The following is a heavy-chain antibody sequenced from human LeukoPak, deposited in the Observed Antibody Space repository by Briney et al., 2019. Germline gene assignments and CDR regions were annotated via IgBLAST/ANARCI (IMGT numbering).Heavy chain of an antibody. D-gene: IGHD3-10*01. CDR1: GFSVTTYA. CDR2: MSYDARNK. Sequence: GGSLRLSCVASGFSVTTYAIHWVRQAPGKGLEWVAVMSYDARNKYYADSVQGRFTISRDNSKNTLFLEMSSLRPEDTSIYYCARDGDTAIRGVNFDYWGRGTLVTVSS. V-gene: IGHV3-30*15. CDR3: ARDGDTAIRGVNFDY. J-gene: IGHJ4*02.